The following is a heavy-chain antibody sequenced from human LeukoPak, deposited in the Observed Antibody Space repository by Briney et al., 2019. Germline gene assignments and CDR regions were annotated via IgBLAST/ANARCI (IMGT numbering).Heavy chain of an antibody. J-gene: IGHJ4*02. Sequence: GGSLRLSCAASGFTFSSYTMNWVRQAPGKGLEWVSSISSTSSDIYYADSVKGRFTISRDNAKNSLYLQMNSLRAEDTAVYYCARVRYCSGGSCYSLDYWGPGTLVTVSS. V-gene: IGHV3-21*01. D-gene: IGHD2-15*01. CDR2: ISSTSSDI. CDR3: ARVRYCSGGSCYSLDY. CDR1: GFTFSSYT.